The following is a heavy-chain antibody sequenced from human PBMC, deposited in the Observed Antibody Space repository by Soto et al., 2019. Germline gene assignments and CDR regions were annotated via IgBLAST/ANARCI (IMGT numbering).Heavy chain of an antibody. CDR1: DGSISGGGYY. CDR2: IYYSGST. V-gene: IGHV4-31*03. CDR3: ARSVFP. J-gene: IGHJ5*02. Sequence: SETLSLTCTVSDGSISGGGYYWTWIRQHPGKGLEWIGYIYYSGSTYYNPSLKSRVTISVDTSKSQFSLKLSSVTAADTAVYYCARSVFPWGQGTLVTVSS.